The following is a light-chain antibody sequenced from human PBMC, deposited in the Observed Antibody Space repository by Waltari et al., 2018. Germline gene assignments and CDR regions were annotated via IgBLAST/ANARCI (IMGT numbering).Light chain of an antibody. J-gene: IGLJ3*02. V-gene: IGLV2-23*02. Sequence: QSALTQTSSVSGSPGQAITISCSGTTSDIGKYNLVSWYQQHPGKAPTVIIYDVNKRLSGVSNRFSGSKSGNTAFLTISGLQSADEADYYCCSYAGSAISMFGGGTKVTVL. CDR2: DVN. CDR1: TSDIGKYNL. CDR3: CSYAGSAISM.